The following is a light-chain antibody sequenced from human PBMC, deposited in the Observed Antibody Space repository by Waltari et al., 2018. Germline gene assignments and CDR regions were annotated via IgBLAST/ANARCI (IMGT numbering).Light chain of an antibody. J-gene: IGLJ3*02. CDR3: TSFTSSATWV. CDR2: EVS. Sequence: QSALTQPASVSGSPGQSITISCTGTSSDIGAYKHVSWYQQHPGKAPKLMIYEVSNRPSGGSNRFSGSKSGNTASLTISGLQADDESHYYCTSFTSSATWVFGGGTKVTVL. CDR1: SSDIGAYKH. V-gene: IGLV2-14*01.